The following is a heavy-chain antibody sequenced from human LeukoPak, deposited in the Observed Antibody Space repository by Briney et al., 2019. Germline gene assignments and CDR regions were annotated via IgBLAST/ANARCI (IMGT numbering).Heavy chain of an antibody. Sequence: GRSLRLSCAASGFSFSSYGMHWVRQAPGKGLEWVAVIWYDGGIKYYGDSVKGRFTISRDNSKNTLYLQMNSLSAEDTAVYYCARTPPTRIAAPRYFDYWGQGTLVTVSA. J-gene: IGHJ4*02. V-gene: IGHV3-33*01. CDR1: GFSFSSYG. D-gene: IGHD6-13*01. CDR3: ARTPPTRIAAPRYFDY. CDR2: IWYDGGIK.